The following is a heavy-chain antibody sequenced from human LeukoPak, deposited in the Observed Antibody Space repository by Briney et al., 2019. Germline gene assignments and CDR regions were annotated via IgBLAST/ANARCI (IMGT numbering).Heavy chain of an antibody. CDR1: GFTFDDYA. CDR2: ISWNSGSI. CDR3: AKPLSMVRGVIIPEYYFDY. V-gene: IGHV3-9*01. J-gene: IGHJ4*02. Sequence: GRSLRLSCAASGFTFDDYAMHWVRQAPGKGLEWVSGISWNSGSIGYADSVKGRFTISRDNAKNSLYLQMNSLRAEDTALYYCAKPLSMVRGVIIPEYYFDYWGQRTLVTVSS. D-gene: IGHD3-10*01.